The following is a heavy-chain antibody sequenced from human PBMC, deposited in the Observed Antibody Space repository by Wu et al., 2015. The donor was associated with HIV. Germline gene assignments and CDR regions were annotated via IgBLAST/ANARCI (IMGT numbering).Heavy chain of an antibody. CDR2: ISSHSGHT. Sequence: QVQLVQSGAEVKKPGASVKVSCKTSGYAFTSFDITWVRQAPGQGLECMGWISSHSGHTDYAQNLQGRVTMTTNTSTNTAYMELRSLTFDDTAIYYCARVLLQQQLPIVYWGQGTLITVSS. J-gene: IGHJ4*02. V-gene: IGHV1-18*01. D-gene: IGHD1-1*01. CDR1: GYAFTSFD. CDR3: ARVLLQQQLPIVY.